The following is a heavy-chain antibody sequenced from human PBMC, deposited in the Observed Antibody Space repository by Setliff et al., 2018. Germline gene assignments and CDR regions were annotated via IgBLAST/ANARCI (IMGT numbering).Heavy chain of an antibody. CDR1: GYTFTGYY. V-gene: IGHV1-2*04. D-gene: IGHD1-26*01. CDR2: INPNSGGT. Sequence: ASVKVSCKASGYTFTGYYMHWVRQAPGQGLEWMGWINPNSGGTNYAQKFQGWVTMTRDTSISTAHMELSRLRSDDTAVYYCARDLLYSGSYFGYYYGMDVWGQGTTVTVSS. J-gene: IGHJ6*02. CDR3: ARDLLYSGSYFGYYYGMDV.